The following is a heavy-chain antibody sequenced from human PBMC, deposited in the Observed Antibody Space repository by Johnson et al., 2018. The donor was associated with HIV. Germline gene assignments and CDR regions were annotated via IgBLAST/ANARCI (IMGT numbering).Heavy chain of an antibody. V-gene: IGHV3-30*04. D-gene: IGHD4-17*01. CDR2: VSYDASNK. CDR1: GFTFSSYA. CDR3: TRPRTTVTQVDAFDI. Sequence: QMLLVESGGGLAQPGGSLRLSCAASGFTFSSYAIHWVRQAPGKGLAWVAVVSYDASNKYYADSVKGRFTISRDNSKNTLYLQMNSLRAEDTAVYYCTRPRTTVTQVDAFDIWGQGTMVTVSS. J-gene: IGHJ3*02.